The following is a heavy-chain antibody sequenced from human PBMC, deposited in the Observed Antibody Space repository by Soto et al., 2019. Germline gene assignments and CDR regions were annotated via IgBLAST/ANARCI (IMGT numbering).Heavy chain of an antibody. CDR2: IIPIFGTA. V-gene: IGHV1-69*13. CDR1: GGTFSSYA. CDR3: AREGGGPAAPPYYYGMDV. Sequence: SVKVSCKASGGTFSSYAISWVRQAPGQGLEWMGGIIPIFGTANYAQKFQGRVTITADESTSTAYMELSSLRSEDPAVYYCAREGGGPAAPPYYYGMDVWGQGTTVTVSS. D-gene: IGHD2-2*01. J-gene: IGHJ6*02.